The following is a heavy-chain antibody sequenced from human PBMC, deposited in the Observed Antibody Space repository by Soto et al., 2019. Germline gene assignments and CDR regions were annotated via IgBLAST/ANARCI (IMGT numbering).Heavy chain of an antibody. Sequence: GGSLRLSCTASGFTFGDYAMSWFRQAPGKGLEWVGFIRSKAYGGTTEYAASVKGRFTISRDDSKSIAYLQMNSLKTEDTAVYYCTRDSPPLSYYDFWGSKGYYYYMDVWGKGTTVTVSS. V-gene: IGHV3-49*03. CDR3: TRDSPPLSYYDFWGSKGYYYYMDV. CDR2: IRSKAYGGTT. J-gene: IGHJ6*03. D-gene: IGHD3-3*01. CDR1: GFTFGDYA.